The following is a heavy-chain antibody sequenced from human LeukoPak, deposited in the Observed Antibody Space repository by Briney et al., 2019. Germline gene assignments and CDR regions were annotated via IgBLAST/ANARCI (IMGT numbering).Heavy chain of an antibody. CDR2: IYYSGST. V-gene: IGHV4-61*01. Sequence: SETLSLTGTVPGGSVSSGSYYWSWIRQPPGKGLEWIGYIYYSGSTNYNPSLKSRVTISVDTSKDQFSLKLSSVTAADTAVYYCAAETTYYYDSSGYYSIDYWGQGTLVTVSS. J-gene: IGHJ4*02. CDR3: AAETTYYYDSSGYYSIDY. CDR1: GGSVSSGSYY. D-gene: IGHD3-22*01.